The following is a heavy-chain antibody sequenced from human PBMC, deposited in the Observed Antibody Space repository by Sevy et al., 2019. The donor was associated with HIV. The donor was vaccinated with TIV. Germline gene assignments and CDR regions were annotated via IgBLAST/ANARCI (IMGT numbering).Heavy chain of an antibody. CDR1: GGSISSYY. CDR2: IYYSGST. D-gene: IGHD3-3*01. V-gene: IGHV4-59*01. Sequence: SETLSLTCTVSGGSISSYYWSWIRQPPGKGLEWIGYIYYSGSTNYNPSLKSRVTISVDTSKNQFSLKLSSVTAADTAVYYCARTYYDFWSGYYFGHWGQGTLVTVSS. CDR3: ARTYYDFWSGYYFGH. J-gene: IGHJ4*02.